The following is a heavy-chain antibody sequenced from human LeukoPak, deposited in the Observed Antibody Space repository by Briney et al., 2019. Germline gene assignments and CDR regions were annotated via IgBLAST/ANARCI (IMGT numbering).Heavy chain of an antibody. D-gene: IGHD3-9*01. Sequence: ASVKVSCKASEYTFTGYYMHWVRQAPGQGLEWMGWINPNSGGTNYAQKFQGRVTMTRDTSISTAYMELSRLRSDDTAVYYCARESHDILTGNEDKYDYWGQGTLVTVSS. CDR3: ARESHDILTGNEDKYDY. CDR1: EYTFTGYY. V-gene: IGHV1-2*02. J-gene: IGHJ4*02. CDR2: INPNSGGT.